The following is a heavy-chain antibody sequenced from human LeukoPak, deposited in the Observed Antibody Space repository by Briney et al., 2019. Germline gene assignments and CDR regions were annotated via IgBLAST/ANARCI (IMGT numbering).Heavy chain of an antibody. CDR3: AKDGGYSNYAFGL. CDR2: IYHDGSKE. CDR1: GFTFSSYG. J-gene: IGHJ3*01. D-gene: IGHD4-11*01. Sequence: GGSLRLSCAASGFTFSSYGMHWVRQAPGKGLEWVTLIYHDGSKEYYADSVKGRFTISRDNSKNTLYLQMNSLRVEDTAVYYCAKDGGYSNYAFGLWGQGTMVTVSS. V-gene: IGHV3-33*06.